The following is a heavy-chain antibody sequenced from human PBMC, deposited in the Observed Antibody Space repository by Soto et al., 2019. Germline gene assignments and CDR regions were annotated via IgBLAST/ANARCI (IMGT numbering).Heavy chain of an antibody. J-gene: IGHJ5*02. D-gene: IGHD2-2*01. Sequence: QVQLVQSGAEVKKPGASVKVPCRASGYTFTNFGVTWVRRAPGQGLEWMGWISAYTDTPNYAQKFQGRVTMTIDTSTSTAYMDRRGLTSDDTAVYYCAKVIPGVEAWFDPWGQGTLVTVSS. V-gene: IGHV1-18*01. CDR3: AKVIPGVEAWFDP. CDR1: GYTFTNFG. CDR2: ISAYTDTP.